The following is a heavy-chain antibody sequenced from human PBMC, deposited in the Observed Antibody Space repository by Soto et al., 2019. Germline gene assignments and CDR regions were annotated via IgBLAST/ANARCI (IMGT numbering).Heavy chain of an antibody. D-gene: IGHD3-9*01. CDR3: ARDRNDILTGYYTDVAFDI. CDR2: ISAYNGNT. CDR1: GYTFTSYG. V-gene: IGHV1-18*01. J-gene: IGHJ3*02. Sequence: ASVKVSCKASGYTFTSYGISWVRQAPGQGLEWMGWISAYNGNTNYAQKLQGGVTMTTDTSTSTAYMELRSLRSDDTAVYYCARDRNDILTGYYTDVAFDIWGQGTMVTVSS.